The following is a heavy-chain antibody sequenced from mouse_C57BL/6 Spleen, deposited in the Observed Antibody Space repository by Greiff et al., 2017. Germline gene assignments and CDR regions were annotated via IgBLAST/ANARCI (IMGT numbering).Heavy chain of an antibody. CDR1: GYTFTSYW. Sequence: QVQLQQPGAELVRPGSSVKLSCKASGYTFTSYWMHWVKQRPIQGLEWIGNIDPSDSETHYNQKFKDKATLTVDKSSSTAYMQLSSLTSEDSAVCDSARADDLPSYFDYWGQGTTLTVSS. J-gene: IGHJ2*01. CDR3: ARADDLPSYFDY. D-gene: IGHD2-4*01. V-gene: IGHV1-52*01. CDR2: IDPSDSET.